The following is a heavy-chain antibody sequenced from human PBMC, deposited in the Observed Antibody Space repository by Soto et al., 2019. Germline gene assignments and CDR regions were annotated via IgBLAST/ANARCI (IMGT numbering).Heavy chain of an antibody. J-gene: IGHJ3*02. CDR3: ARDFVPLDSSGPFYAFDI. D-gene: IGHD3-22*01. V-gene: IGHV3-53*01. CDR1: GFIVGSSY. CDR2: IYGGAFT. Sequence: PGGSLRLSCAASGFIVGSSYMTWVRQAPGRGLEWVSVIYGGAFTYHADSVKGRFTTSRDNSRNTLYLQMNSLRGDDTAVYYCARDFVPLDSSGPFYAFDIWGRGTTVTVSS.